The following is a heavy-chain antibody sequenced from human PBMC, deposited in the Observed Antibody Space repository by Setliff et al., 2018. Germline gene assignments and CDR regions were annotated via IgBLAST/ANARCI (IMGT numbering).Heavy chain of an antibody. CDR2: FDPEDGET. CDR3: ATGVFFLGYCSSTSCQLDY. D-gene: IGHD2-2*01. CDR1: GYTLTELS. J-gene: IGHJ4*02. Sequence: EASVKVSCKVSGYTLTELSMHWVRQAPGKGLEWMGGFDPEDGETIYAQKFQGRVTMTGDTSTDTAYMELSSLRSEDTAVYYYATGVFFLGYCSSTSCQLDYWGQGTLVTVSS. V-gene: IGHV1-24*01.